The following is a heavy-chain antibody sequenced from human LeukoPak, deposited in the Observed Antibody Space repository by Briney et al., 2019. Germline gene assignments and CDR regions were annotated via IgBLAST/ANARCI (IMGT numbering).Heavy chain of an antibody. CDR3: ARKGGDRYCSGGSCYVTPFNDY. D-gene: IGHD2-15*01. CDR2: INTNTGNP. V-gene: IGHV7-4-1*02. CDR1: GGTFSSYA. Sequence: ASVKVSCKASGGTFSSYAISWVRQAPGQGLEWMGWINTNTGNPTYAQGFTGRFVFSLDTSVSTAYLQISSLKAEDTAVYYCARKGGDRYCSGGSCYVTPFNDYWGQGTLVTVSS. J-gene: IGHJ4*02.